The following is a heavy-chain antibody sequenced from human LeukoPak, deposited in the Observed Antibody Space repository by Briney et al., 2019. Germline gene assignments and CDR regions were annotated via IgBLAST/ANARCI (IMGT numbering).Heavy chain of an antibody. D-gene: IGHD6-13*01. V-gene: IGHV3-23*01. Sequence: GGSLRLSCAASGFTFSSYLMSWVRQAPGKGLEWVSGISGSGDSTYYADSVKGRFTISRDNSKNTLYLQMNSLRAEDTAVYYCAKDPAAAGTAEFFQHWGQGTLVTVSS. CDR2: ISGSGDST. J-gene: IGHJ1*01. CDR1: GFTFSSYL. CDR3: AKDPAAAGTAEFFQH.